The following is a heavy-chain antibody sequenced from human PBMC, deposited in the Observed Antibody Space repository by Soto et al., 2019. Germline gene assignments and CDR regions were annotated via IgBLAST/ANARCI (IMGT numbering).Heavy chain of an antibody. CDR1: GFTFSSYG. J-gene: IGHJ4*02. CDR3: ARGGSSSWYLPFDY. D-gene: IGHD6-13*01. Sequence: QVQLVESGGGVVQPGRSLRLSCAASGFTFSSYGMHWVRQAPGKGLEWVAVIWYDGNNKYYVDSVKGRFTISRDNSKNTLYLQMNSLRAEDMAVYYCARGGSSSWYLPFDYWGQGTLVTVSS. CDR2: IWYDGNNK. V-gene: IGHV3-33*01.